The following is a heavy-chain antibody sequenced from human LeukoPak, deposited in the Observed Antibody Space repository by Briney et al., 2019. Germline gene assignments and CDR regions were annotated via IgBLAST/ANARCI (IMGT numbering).Heavy chain of an antibody. D-gene: IGHD1-26*01. CDR2: INPNSGGT. J-gene: IGHJ4*02. V-gene: IGHV1-2*02. CDR1: GYIFTDYY. Sequence: ASVKVSCKASGYIFTDYYMHWVRQAPGQGLEWMGWINPNSGGTNYAQKFQGRVTMTRDTSISTAYMELSRLRSDDTAVYYCARDQVAATSAHNFDYWGQGTLVTVSS. CDR3: ARDQVAATSAHNFDY.